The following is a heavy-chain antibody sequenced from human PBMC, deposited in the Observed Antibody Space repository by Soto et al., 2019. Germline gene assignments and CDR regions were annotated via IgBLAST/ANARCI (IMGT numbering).Heavy chain of an antibody. D-gene: IGHD1-7*01. J-gene: IGHJ4*02. CDR2: ISYDGSNK. V-gene: IGHV3-30-3*01. CDR1: GFTFSSYA. Sequence: GGSLRLSCAASGFTFSSYAMHWVRQAPGKGLEWVAVISYDGSNKYYADSVKGRFTISRDNSKNTLYLQMNSLRAEDTAVYYCASNKGTGTSQQIDYWGQGTLVTVSS. CDR3: ASNKGTGTSQQIDY.